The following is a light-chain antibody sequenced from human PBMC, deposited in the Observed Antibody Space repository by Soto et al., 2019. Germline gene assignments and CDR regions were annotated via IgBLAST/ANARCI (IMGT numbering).Light chain of an antibody. CDR3: QQYGSSPLT. V-gene: IGKV3-20*01. CDR1: QSVSASF. Sequence: EIVLTQSPGTLSLSPGERATLSCRASQSVSASFLAWYQRKPGQAPRLLIYDASNRATGIPDRFSGSGSGTDSTLTISRLAPEDFAVFYCQQYGSSPLTFGGGTKVDIK. J-gene: IGKJ4*01. CDR2: DAS.